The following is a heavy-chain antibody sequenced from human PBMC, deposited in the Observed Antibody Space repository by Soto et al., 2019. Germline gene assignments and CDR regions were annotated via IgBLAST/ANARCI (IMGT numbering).Heavy chain of an antibody. V-gene: IGHV3-23*01. CDR3: AKNRQFRSYYESAGHHDN. CDR1: GFTFKNYD. Sequence: EVELLESEGRLVHPGGSLTITCVASGFTFKNYDMRWIRQAPGKGLEWVSGISGSGGVTYYADSVKGRFTISRDNSKNTLYLQMNSLRAEDTAIYYCAKNRQFRSYYESAGHHDNWGQGTLVTVSS. CDR2: ISGSGGVT. J-gene: IGHJ4*02. D-gene: IGHD3-10*01.